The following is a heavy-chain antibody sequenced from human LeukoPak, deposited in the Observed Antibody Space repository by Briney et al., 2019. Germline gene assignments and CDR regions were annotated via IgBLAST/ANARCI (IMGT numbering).Heavy chain of an antibody. V-gene: IGHV4-38-2*02. D-gene: IGHD1-1*01. CDR2: IYHSGST. CDR3: ARDGVQLELMVGWFDP. J-gene: IGHJ5*02. Sequence: SETLSLTCAVSGYSISSGYYWGWIRQPPGKGLEWIGSIYHSGSTYYNPSLKSRVTISVDTSKNQFSLRLSSVTAADTAVYYCARDGVQLELMVGWFDPWGQGTLVTVSS. CDR1: GYSISSGYY.